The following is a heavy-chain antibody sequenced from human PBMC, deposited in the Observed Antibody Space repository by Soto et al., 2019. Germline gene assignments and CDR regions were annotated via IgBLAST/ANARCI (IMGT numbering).Heavy chain of an antibody. Sequence: QVQLQESGPGLVKPSQTLSLTCTVSGGSIDSGGYYWTWIRQYPGKGLEWIGNIHYSGSTYYNPSLKSRVTISVDLSKNHFSLKLSSVTAADTAVYYCVGSGVSYFDYWGQGTLVTVSS. D-gene: IGHD3-10*01. J-gene: IGHJ4*02. V-gene: IGHV4-31*03. CDR2: IHYSGST. CDR1: GGSIDSGGYY. CDR3: VGSGVSYFDY.